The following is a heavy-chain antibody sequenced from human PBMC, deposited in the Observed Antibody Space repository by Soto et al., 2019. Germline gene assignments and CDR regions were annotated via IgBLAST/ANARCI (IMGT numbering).Heavy chain of an antibody. CDR2: IYSGGTT. CDR1: GFTVRSNY. V-gene: IGHV3-53*01. CDR3: ATPEYSKHLDYYYGMDV. D-gene: IGHD4-4*01. J-gene: IGHJ6*02. Sequence: PGGSLRLSCPASGFTVRSNYMRWVRQAPGKGLEWVSVIYSGGTTYYADSVQGRFTISRDISKNTLYLQMNSLRAEDTAVYYCATPEYSKHLDYYYGMDVWGQGTTVTVSS.